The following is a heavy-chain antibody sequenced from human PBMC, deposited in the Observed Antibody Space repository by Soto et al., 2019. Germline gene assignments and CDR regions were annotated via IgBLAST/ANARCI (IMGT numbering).Heavy chain of an antibody. V-gene: IGHV1-69*13. J-gene: IGHJ6*02. CDR2: IIPIFGTA. D-gene: IGHD4-17*01. CDR1: GGTFSSYA. Sequence: SVKVSCKASGGTFSSYAISWVRQAPGQGLEWMGGIIPIFGTANYAQKFQGRVTITADESTSTAYMELSSLRSEDTAVYYCARDDYGDYDSYYGMDVWGQGTTVTVSS. CDR3: ARDDYGDYDSYYGMDV.